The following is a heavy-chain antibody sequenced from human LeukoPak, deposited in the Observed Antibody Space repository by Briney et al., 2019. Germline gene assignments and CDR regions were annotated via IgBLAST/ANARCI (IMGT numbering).Heavy chain of an antibody. J-gene: IGHJ4*02. D-gene: IGHD2-2*01. CDR2: INHSGST. Sequence: SETLSLTCAVYGGSFSGYYWGWIRQPPGKGLEWIGEINHSGSTNYNPSLKSRVTISVDTSKNQFSLKLSSVTAADTAVYYCARRGYCSSTSCSPFDYWGQGTLVTVSS. CDR1: GGSFSGYY. CDR3: ARRGYCSSTSCSPFDY. V-gene: IGHV4-34*01.